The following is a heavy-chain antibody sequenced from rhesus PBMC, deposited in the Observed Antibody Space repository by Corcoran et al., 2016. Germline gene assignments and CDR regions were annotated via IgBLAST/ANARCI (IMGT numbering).Heavy chain of an antibody. CDR3: ARHGSVAGPGGLDS. V-gene: IGHV4S11*01. CDR2: IYGSGNRT. D-gene: IGHD4-29*01. Sequence: QVQLQESGPGLVKPLETLSLTCAVSGGSISSNSWSWIRQAPGTGLEWIGYIYGSGNRTNYNPTRKSRGTRAVDTSKTQLSRKLSSVPAADTAVYYCARHGSVAGPGGLDSWGQGVVVTVSS. J-gene: IGHJ6*01. CDR1: GGSISSNS.